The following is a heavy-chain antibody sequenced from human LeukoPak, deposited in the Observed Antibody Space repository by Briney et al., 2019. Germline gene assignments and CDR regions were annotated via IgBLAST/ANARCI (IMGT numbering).Heavy chain of an antibody. CDR1: GGTFSSYA. D-gene: IGHD3-22*01. CDR3: AREKAHYDSSGYYPFDP. J-gene: IGHJ5*02. V-gene: IGHV1-69*05. Sequence: SVKVSCKASGGTFSSYAIGWVRQAPGQGLEWMGGIIPIFGTANYAQKFQGRVTITTDESTSTAYMELSSLRSEDTAVYYCAREKAHYDSSGYYPFDPWGQGTLVTVSS. CDR2: IIPIFGTA.